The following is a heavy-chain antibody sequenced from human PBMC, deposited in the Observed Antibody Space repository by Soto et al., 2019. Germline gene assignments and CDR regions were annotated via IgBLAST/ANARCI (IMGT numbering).Heavy chain of an antibody. CDR2: IWYDGSNK. CDR3: ARGSHKRIHRVRGPFVFDY. Sequence: QVQLVESGGGVVQPGRSLRLSCAASGFTFSSYGMHWVRQAPGKGLEWVAVIWYDGSNKYYADSVKGRLTISRDNSKNTLYLQMNSLRAEDTAVYYCARGSHKRIHRVRGPFVFDYWGQGTLVTVSS. CDR1: GFTFSSYG. J-gene: IGHJ4*02. V-gene: IGHV3-33*01. D-gene: IGHD5-18*01.